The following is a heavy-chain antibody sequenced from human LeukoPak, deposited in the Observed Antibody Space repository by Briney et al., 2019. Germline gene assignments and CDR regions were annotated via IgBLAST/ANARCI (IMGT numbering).Heavy chain of an antibody. CDR3: ATTAAAGTRLAWFDP. CDR2: IYHSGST. J-gene: IGHJ5*02. CDR1: GGSISSYNW. V-gene: IGHV4-4*02. Sequence: KSSGTLSLTCVDSGGSISSYNWWSWVRQPPGKGLEWIGEIYHSGSTNNNPSLKSRVTISLDKSKNQFSLKLSSVTAADTAVYYCATTAAAGTRLAWFDPWGQGTLVTVSS. D-gene: IGHD6-13*01.